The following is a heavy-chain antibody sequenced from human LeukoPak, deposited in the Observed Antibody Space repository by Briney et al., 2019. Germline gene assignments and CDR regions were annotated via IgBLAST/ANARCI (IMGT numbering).Heavy chain of an antibody. CDR2: ISAYNGNT. J-gene: IGHJ6*03. Sequence: ASVKVSCKASGYTFTSYGISWVRQAPGQGLEWMGWISAYNGNTNYAQKLQGRVTMTTDTSTSTAYMELRSLRSDDTAVYYCARFDYCSSTSCYRADYYYMDVWGKGTTVTVSS. CDR3: ARFDYCSSTSCYRADYYYMDV. V-gene: IGHV1-18*01. D-gene: IGHD2-2*01. CDR1: GYTFTSYG.